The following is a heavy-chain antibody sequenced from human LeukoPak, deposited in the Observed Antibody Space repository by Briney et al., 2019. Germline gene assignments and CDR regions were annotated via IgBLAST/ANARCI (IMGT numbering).Heavy chain of an antibody. Sequence: GGSLRLSCAASGFTVSSNYMSWVRQAPGKGLEGVSVIYSGGSTYYADSVKGRFAISRDNYKNTLYLQMHRLRAEDTVVYYCARDRDYYDSSGYYYGMDVWGQGTTVTVSS. CDR1: GFTVSSNY. CDR3: ARDRDYYDSSGYYYGMDV. V-gene: IGHV3-66*02. D-gene: IGHD3-22*01. J-gene: IGHJ6*02. CDR2: IYSGGST.